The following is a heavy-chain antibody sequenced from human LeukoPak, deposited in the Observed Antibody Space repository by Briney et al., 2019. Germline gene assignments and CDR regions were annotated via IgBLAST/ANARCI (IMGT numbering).Heavy chain of an antibody. D-gene: IGHD5-18*01. CDR3: AKEFRDTSMFTDGNFDS. CDR2: LSGLGDSK. J-gene: IGHJ4*02. Sequence: PWGSLSLSCSASGFIFKNYAMSWVRQAPGKGLEWVSGLSGLGDSKYYADSVNGRFNISRDNANNRLYLQMNNLRAEDTAVYYCAKEFRDTSMFTDGNFDSWGQGGLVTVSS. CDR1: GFIFKNYA. V-gene: IGHV3-23*01.